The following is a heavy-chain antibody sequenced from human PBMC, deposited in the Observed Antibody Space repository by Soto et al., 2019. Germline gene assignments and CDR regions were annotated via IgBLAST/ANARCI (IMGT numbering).Heavy chain of an antibody. CDR2: INHSGST. V-gene: IGHV4-61*01. J-gene: IGHJ6*03. CDR3: ARGLLKAIFGVVGV. CDR1: GGSVRSGSYY. Sequence: SETLCLTCTVSGGSVRSGSYYWSWNKQPPGKGLEWIGEINHSGSTNYNPSLKSRVTISVDRSKNQFSPKLNSVTAADTAVYYCARGLLKAIFGVVGVWGKGTTVTVS. D-gene: IGHD3-3*01.